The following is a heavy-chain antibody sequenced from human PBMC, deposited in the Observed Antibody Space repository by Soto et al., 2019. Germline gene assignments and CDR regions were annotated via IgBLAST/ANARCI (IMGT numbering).Heavy chain of an antibody. CDR1: GYTFTGYY. CDR3: ARSGLGCSSTSCPTGKPYYSYGMDV. J-gene: IGHJ6*02. V-gene: IGHV1-2*02. Sequence: ASVKVSCKASGYTFTGYYMHWVRQAPGQGLEWMGWINPNRGGTNYAQKFQGRVTMTRGTXVSTADIGLSRLRSDDTAVYYCARSGLGCSSTSCPTGKPYYSYGMDVWGQGTTVTVSS. D-gene: IGHD2-2*01. CDR2: INPNRGGT.